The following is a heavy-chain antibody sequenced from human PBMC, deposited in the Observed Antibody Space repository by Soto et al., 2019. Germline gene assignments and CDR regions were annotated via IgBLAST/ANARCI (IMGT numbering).Heavy chain of an antibody. CDR3: ARRGSQILRLVTKRARGYYYYYMDV. Sequence: GGSLRLSCAASGFTFSSYWMSWVRQAPGKGLEWVANIKQDGSEKYYVDSVKGRFTISRDNAKNSLYLQMNSLRAEDTAVYYCARRGSQILRLVTKRARGYYYYYMDVWGKGTTVTVSS. V-gene: IGHV3-7*01. CDR2: IKQDGSEK. CDR1: GFTFSSYW. J-gene: IGHJ6*03. D-gene: IGHD3-16*01.